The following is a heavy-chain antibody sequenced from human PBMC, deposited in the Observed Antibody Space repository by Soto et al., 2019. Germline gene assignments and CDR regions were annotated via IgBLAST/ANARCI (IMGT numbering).Heavy chain of an antibody. CDR1: GYTFTSYY. V-gene: IGHV1-46*01. CDR2: INPSGGST. CDR3: ASSYWQLALSYYYYYGMDV. J-gene: IGHJ6*02. D-gene: IGHD6-13*01. Sequence: ASVKVSCKASGYTFTSYYMHWVRQAPGQGLEWMGIINPSGGSTSYAQKFQGRVTMTRDTSTSTVYMELSSLRAEDTAVYYCASSYWQLALSYYYYYGMDVWGQGTTVTVSS.